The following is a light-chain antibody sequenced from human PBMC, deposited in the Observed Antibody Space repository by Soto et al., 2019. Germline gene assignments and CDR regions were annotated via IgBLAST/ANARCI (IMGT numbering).Light chain of an antibody. V-gene: IGKV1-5*03. J-gene: IGKJ1*01. CDR1: QSISSW. CDR3: QQYNSWGT. CDR2: KAS. Sequence: DIQMTQSPSTLSASVGDRVTITCRASQSISSWLAWYQQKPGKAPKLLIYKASSLESGVPSRFSDSGSGTEFTLTISSLQPDDFATYYCQQYNSWGTFGQGTKVEIK.